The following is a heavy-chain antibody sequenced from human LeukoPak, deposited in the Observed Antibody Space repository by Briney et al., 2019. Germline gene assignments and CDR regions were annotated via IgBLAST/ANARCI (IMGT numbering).Heavy chain of an antibody. J-gene: IGHJ4*02. CDR1: GYTFTGYY. CDR2: INPNSGGT. Sequence: ASVKVSCKASGYTFTGYYMHWGRQAPGQGLEWMGWINPNSGGTNYAQKFQGRVTMTRDTSISTAYMELSRLRSDDTAVYYCARGGLDIVATITPFDYWGQGTLVTVSS. V-gene: IGHV1-2*02. CDR3: ARGGLDIVATITPFDY. D-gene: IGHD5-12*01.